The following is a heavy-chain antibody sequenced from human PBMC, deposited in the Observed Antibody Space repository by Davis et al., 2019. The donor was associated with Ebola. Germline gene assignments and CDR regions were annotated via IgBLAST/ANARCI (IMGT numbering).Heavy chain of an antibody. Sequence: MPSETLSLTCSVSGASISSYYWSWIRQPPGKGLEWIGYIYYSGSTNYNPSLKSRVTISVDTSKNQFSLKLSSVTAANTAMYYCARLQRDYYDSGGYYLTAYFFDSWGQGTLVTVSS. V-gene: IGHV4-59*08. D-gene: IGHD3-22*01. J-gene: IGHJ4*02. CDR1: GASISSYY. CDR2: IYYSGST. CDR3: ARLQRDYYDSGGYYLTAYFFDS.